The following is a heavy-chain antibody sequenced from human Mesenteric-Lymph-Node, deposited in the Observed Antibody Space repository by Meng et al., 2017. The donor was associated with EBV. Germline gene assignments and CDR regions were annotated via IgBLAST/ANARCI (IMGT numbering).Heavy chain of an antibody. CDR3: ARDRGWELLDY. CDR2: IYDSGIT. D-gene: IGHD1-26*01. V-gene: IGHV4-61*01. CDR1: GVSVSGDSFY. Sequence: QMQLQESGPGLGKPSEPRSLTCTVSGVSVSGDSFYWSWIRQPPGKGLEWIGFIYDSGITHYSPSLKSRVTISVDTSKNQFSLELRSMTPADTAVYYCARDRGWELLDYWGQGTLVTVSS. J-gene: IGHJ4*02.